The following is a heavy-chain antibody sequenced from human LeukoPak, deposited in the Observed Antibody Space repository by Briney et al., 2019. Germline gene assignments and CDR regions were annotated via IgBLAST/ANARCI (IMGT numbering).Heavy chain of an antibody. CDR1: AGSVSAYY. CDR2: IFYNGHT. D-gene: IGHD3-16*01. Sequence: SETLSLTCTVSAGSVSAYYWSWIRQRPGRGFESIGYIFYNGHTKYNPSLSSRVTISINTSKNQFSLKLSSVPAADTAFYFCARELDPPRGTGFAPWGQGILVPFPS. V-gene: IGHV4-59*02. CDR3: ARELDPPRGTGFAP. J-gene: IGHJ5*02.